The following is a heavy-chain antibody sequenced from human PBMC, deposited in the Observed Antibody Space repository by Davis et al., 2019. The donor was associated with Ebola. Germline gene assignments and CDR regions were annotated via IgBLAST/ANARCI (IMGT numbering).Heavy chain of an antibody. D-gene: IGHD3-16*01. CDR1: GLPFSAYF. Sequence: GESLKISCGVSGLPFSAYFMDWVRLTPGTGLEWVGLSRNQENHYNTEYSASVRGRFTITRDDSKKTMYLQMNSLRAEDTALYYCARDLYFWFDPWGQGTLVTVSS. CDR2: SRNQENHYNT. CDR3: ARDLYFWFDP. J-gene: IGHJ5*02. V-gene: IGHV3-72*01.